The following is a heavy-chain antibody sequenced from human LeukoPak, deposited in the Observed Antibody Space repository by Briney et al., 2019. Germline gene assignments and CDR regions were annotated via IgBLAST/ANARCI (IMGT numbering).Heavy chain of an antibody. Sequence: GGSLRLSCAASGFTFSSYWMHWVRQAPGKGLVWVSRISSDGSSTTYADSVKGRFTISRDNAKNSLYLQMNSLRADDTAVYYCARELLTGLETPFDYWGQGTLVTVSS. V-gene: IGHV3-74*01. J-gene: IGHJ4*02. CDR3: ARELLTGLETPFDY. CDR2: ISSDGSST. CDR1: GFTFSSYW. D-gene: IGHD2-21*02.